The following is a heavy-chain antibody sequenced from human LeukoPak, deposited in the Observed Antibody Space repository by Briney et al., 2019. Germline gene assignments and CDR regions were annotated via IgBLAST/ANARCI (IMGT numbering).Heavy chain of an antibody. CDR3: ARDRDGYTFDI. J-gene: IGHJ3*02. CDR2: ISTGGRTM. Sequence: QPGGSLRLSCAASGFTISGFEMNWVRLAPGKGLEWVSYISTGGRTMYYADSVKGRFTISRDNAQNSLYLQMHSLRGEDTAVYYCARDRDGYTFDIWGQGTMVTVSS. D-gene: IGHD5-24*01. V-gene: IGHV3-48*03. CDR1: GFTISGFE.